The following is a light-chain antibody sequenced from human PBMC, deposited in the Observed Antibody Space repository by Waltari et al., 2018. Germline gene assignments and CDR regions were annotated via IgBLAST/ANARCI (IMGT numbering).Light chain of an antibody. V-gene: IGKV1-39*01. CDR2: GAS. Sequence: DIQMTQSPSSVSASVGDTITVTCRASQNIRTYLNWYQQKPAKAPKLLIFGASTLPRGVPSRFSGSASGTEFTLTVTNLQPDDFATYFCQQSFSSPWTFGQGTTV. J-gene: IGKJ1*01. CDR3: QQSFSSPWT. CDR1: QNIRTY.